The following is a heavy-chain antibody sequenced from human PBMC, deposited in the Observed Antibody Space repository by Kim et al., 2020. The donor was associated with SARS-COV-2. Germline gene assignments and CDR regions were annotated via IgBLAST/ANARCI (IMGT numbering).Heavy chain of an antibody. J-gene: IGHJ4*02. CDR3: VRVPRGLGHFDY. CDR2: INSDGSII. Sequence: GGSLRLSCAASGFNIGTNGMHWVRQGPGKGLVWVSRINSDGSIITYADSVKGRFTISRDNARNTFYLQMNSLRAEDTAVYYCVRVPRGLGHFDYWGQGSLVSVSS. V-gene: IGHV3-74*03. CDR1: GFNIGTNG.